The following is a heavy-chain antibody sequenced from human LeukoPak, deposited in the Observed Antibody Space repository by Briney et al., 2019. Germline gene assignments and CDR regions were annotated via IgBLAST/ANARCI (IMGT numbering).Heavy chain of an antibody. CDR3: ARKSVAVRDAFDI. D-gene: IGHD6-19*01. CDR1: SGSISRYY. Sequence: PSETLPLTCTVSSGSISRYYWSWIRQPPGKGLDWIGYIYYTGSTYYNPSLKSRVTISVDTSKNQFSLKLNSVTAADTAVYYCARKSVAVRDAFDIWGQGTLVTVS. CDR2: IYYTGST. V-gene: IGHV4-59*01. J-gene: IGHJ3*02.